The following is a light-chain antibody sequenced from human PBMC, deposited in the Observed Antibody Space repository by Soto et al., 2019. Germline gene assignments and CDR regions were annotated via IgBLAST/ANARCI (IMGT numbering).Light chain of an antibody. CDR2: DAS. Sequence: DIQMTQSPSTLSASVGDRVTITCRASQSISSWLAWYQQKPGKAPKLLIYDASSLESGFPSRFSGSGSGTEFILTICSLQLDDFATYYCQQYNNYPWTFGQGTKVEIK. J-gene: IGKJ1*01. CDR3: QQYNNYPWT. CDR1: QSISSW. V-gene: IGKV1-5*01.